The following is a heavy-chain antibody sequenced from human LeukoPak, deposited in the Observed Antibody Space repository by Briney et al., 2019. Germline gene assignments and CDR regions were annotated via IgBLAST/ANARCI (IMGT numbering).Heavy chain of an antibody. CDR3: ARRGITYSSSFFAY. CDR2: IFYSRST. D-gene: IGHD6-13*01. Sequence: SETLSLTCTVSGDSIGNSNYYWAWVRQPPGKGLVWLWRIFYSRSTYYNPSLKSRVTISVDTSKNKFSLNPHSVTAADTATYYCARRGITYSSSFFAYWGQGTLVTVSS. J-gene: IGHJ4*02. CDR1: GDSIGNSNYY. V-gene: IGHV4-39*01.